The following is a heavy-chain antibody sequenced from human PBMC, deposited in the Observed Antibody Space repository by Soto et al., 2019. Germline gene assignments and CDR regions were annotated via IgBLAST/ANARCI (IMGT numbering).Heavy chain of an antibody. CDR3: ARDIWGLEDYGSGSYNPNHWFDP. CDR1: GGSVSSGSYY. J-gene: IGHJ5*02. CDR2: IYYSGST. V-gene: IGHV4-61*01. D-gene: IGHD3-10*01. Sequence: PSETLSLTCTVSGGSVSSGSYYWSWIRQPPGKGLEWIGYIYYSGSTNYNPSLKSRVTISVDTSKNQFSLQLSSVTAADTAVYYCARDIWGLEDYGSGSYNPNHWFDPWGQGTLVTVSS.